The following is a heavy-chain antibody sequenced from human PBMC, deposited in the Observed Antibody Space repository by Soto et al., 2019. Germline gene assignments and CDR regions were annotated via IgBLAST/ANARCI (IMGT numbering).Heavy chain of an antibody. Sequence: SGFTFSTYSMNWVRQAPGKGLEWVSDITTSSSFRFYADSVKGRFTISRDDAKNSLFLHMNSLRAADTAVYYCARRQWLRIFDCWGQGTLVTVSS. V-gene: IGHV3-21*06. J-gene: IGHJ4*02. CDR1: GFTFSTYS. CDR3: ARRQWLRIFDC. CDR2: ITTSSSFR. D-gene: IGHD5-12*01.